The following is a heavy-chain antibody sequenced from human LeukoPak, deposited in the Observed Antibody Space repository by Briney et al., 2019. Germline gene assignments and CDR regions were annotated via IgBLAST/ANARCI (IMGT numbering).Heavy chain of an antibody. J-gene: IGHJ4*02. CDR1: GFSFSSYA. V-gene: IGHV3-33*01. Sequence: GGSLRLSCAASGFSFSSYAMHWVRQAPGKGLEWVAVIWYDGSNKYYGDSVKGRFTISRDNSKNTLYLQMNSLRDEDTAVYYCARVGGATAVTMYFEYWGQGTLVTVSS. D-gene: IGHD1-26*01. CDR3: ARVGGATAVTMYFEY. CDR2: IWYDGSNK.